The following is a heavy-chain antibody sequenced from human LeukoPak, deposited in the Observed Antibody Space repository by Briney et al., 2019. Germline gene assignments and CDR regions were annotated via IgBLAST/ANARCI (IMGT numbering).Heavy chain of an antibody. V-gene: IGHV3-7*01. CDR2: LNQDGSEK. CDR3: ARNSPERGYSYGPLDNYFDY. Sequence: GGSLRLSCVASGFSFSGYAIHWVRQAPGKGLEWVANLNQDGSEKYYVDSVKGRFTISRDNAKNSLYLQMNGLRAEDTAVYYCARNSPERGYSYGPLDNYFDYWGQGALVTVSS. CDR1: GFSFSGYA. D-gene: IGHD5-18*01. J-gene: IGHJ4*02.